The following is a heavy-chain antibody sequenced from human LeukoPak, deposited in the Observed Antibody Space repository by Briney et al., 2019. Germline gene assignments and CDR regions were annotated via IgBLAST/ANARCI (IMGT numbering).Heavy chain of an antibody. CDR2: IHNGGST. CDR3: TRYIVATINYFDY. CDR1: GGSINSNDYY. Sequence: SETLSLTCTVSGGSINSNDYYWGWVRQPPGKGLEWIATIHNGGSTHSNSSLKSRVTISADTSQNQFSLKLSSVTAADTAVYYCTRYIVATINYFDYWGQGTLVSVSS. D-gene: IGHD5-12*01. J-gene: IGHJ4*02. V-gene: IGHV4-39*01.